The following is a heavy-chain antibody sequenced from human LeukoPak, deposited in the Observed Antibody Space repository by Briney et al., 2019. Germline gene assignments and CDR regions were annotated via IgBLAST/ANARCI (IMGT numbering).Heavy chain of an antibody. Sequence: SETLSLTCTVSGGSISSGDYYWIWIRQPPGKGLEWIGYIYYSGSTYYNPSLKSRVTISVDTSKNQFSLKLSSVTAADTAVYYCARADWNDSVDYWGQGTLVTVSS. J-gene: IGHJ4*02. D-gene: IGHD1-1*01. CDR3: ARADWNDSVDY. V-gene: IGHV4-30-4*01. CDR1: GGSISSGDYY. CDR2: IYYSGST.